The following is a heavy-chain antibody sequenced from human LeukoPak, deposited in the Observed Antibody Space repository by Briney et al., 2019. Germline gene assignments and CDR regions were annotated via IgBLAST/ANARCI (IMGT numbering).Heavy chain of an antibody. D-gene: IGHD2-8*01. CDR1: GFTLRSSA. CDR3: AKELYGNPSGY. J-gene: IGHJ4*02. Sequence: GGSLRLSCAASGFTLRSSAMSWVRQAPGKGLEWVSAISGDGGTISYAASVRGRFTISRDNAKNALFLQMSSLRAGDTALYYCAKELYGNPSGYWGQGTRVTVSS. V-gene: IGHV3-23*01. CDR2: ISGDGGTI.